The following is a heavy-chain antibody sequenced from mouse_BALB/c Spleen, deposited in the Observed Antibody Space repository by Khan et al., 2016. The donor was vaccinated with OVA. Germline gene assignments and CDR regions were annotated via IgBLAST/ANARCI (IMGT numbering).Heavy chain of an antibody. Sequence: EVQLVESGPGLVKPSQSLSLTCTVTGYSITSGYGWNWIRQFPGNKLEWMGYISYSGSTNYNPSLKSRISSTRDTSKNQFFLQLNSVTTEDTATYYCARTARIKYWGQGTTLTVSS. CDR1: GYSITSGYG. CDR3: ARTARIKY. J-gene: IGHJ2*01. D-gene: IGHD1-2*01. V-gene: IGHV3-2*02. CDR2: ISYSGST.